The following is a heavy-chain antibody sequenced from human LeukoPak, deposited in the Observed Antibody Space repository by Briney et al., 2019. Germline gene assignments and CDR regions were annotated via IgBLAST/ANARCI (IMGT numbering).Heavy chain of an antibody. CDR2: INSDGSWT. J-gene: IGHJ4*02. Sequence: QPGGSLRLSCAASGNYWMHWVRQGPGKGLVWVSHINSDGSWTSYADSVKGRFTISKDNAKNTVYLQMNNLRAEDTAVYYCVSFYETYWGRGTLVTVSS. CDR3: VSFYETY. CDR1: GNYW. D-gene: IGHD2-2*01. V-gene: IGHV3-74*01.